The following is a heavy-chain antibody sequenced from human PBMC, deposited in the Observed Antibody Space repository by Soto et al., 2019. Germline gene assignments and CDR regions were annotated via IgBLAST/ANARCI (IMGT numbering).Heavy chain of an antibody. J-gene: IGHJ6*02. CDR1: RGSFSGFY. CDR2: INHSGTT. V-gene: IGHV4-34*01. Sequence: SETLSLTCGVYRGSFSGFYWSWVRQTPGGGLEWIGEINHSGTTNYNPSFRNRVTISVDKSTNNFSLKMTSVTAADAAVYYCARGRGYVYGSNFYGLDVWGQGTTVTVSS. CDR3: ARGRGYVYGSNFYGLDV. D-gene: IGHD6-25*01.